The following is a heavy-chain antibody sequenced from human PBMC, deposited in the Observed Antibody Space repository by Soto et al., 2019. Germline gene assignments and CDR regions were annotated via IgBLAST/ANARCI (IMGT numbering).Heavy chain of an antibody. D-gene: IGHD5-12*01. CDR1: GGSVNSPNW. Sequence: QVQLQQSGPGLVKPSGTLSLTCAVSGGSVNSPNWWNWVRQPPGKGMEWIGEMHHSGSSNYKASLKSRVTLSVDKSKNELSLNLNSVTAADTAVYYCGRANTSGDAIDSWGQGTLVTVSS. CDR2: MHHSGSS. J-gene: IGHJ4*02. V-gene: IGHV4-4*02. CDR3: GRANTSGDAIDS.